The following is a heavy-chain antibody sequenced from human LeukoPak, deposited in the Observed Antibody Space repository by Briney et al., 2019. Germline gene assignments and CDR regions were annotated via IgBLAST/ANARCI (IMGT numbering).Heavy chain of an antibody. CDR2: FDPEDGET. J-gene: IGHJ4*02. Sequence: ASVKVSCKVSGYTLTELSMHWVRQAPGKGLEWMGGFDPEDGETIYAQKFQGRVTMTEDTSTDTAYMELSNLRSEDTAVYYCATSHGSGSPVDYWVQGTLVTVSS. D-gene: IGHD1-26*01. V-gene: IGHV1-24*01. CDR3: ATSHGSGSPVDY. CDR1: GYTLTELS.